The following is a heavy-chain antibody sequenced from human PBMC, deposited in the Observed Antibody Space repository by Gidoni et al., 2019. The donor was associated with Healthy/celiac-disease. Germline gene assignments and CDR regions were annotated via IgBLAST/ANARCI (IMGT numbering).Heavy chain of an antibody. V-gene: IGHV3-7*01. J-gene: IGHJ4*02. CDR1: GFTFSSYW. CDR2: IKQDGSEK. CDR3: ARGLFDY. Sequence: VQLVESGGGLVKPGGSLRLSCPASGFTFSSYWMSWVRQAPGKGLEWVANIKQDGSEKYYVDSVKGRFTISRDNAKNSLYLQMNSLRAEDTAVYYCARGLFDYWGQGTLVTVSS.